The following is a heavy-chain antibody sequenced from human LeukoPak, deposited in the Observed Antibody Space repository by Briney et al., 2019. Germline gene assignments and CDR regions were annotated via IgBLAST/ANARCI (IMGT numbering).Heavy chain of an antibody. CDR2: IYYSGST. J-gene: IGHJ4*02. Sequence: SETLSLTCTVSSGSISSSSYYWGWIRQPPGKGLEWIGSIYYSGSTYYNPSLKRRVTISVDTSKNQFSLKLSSVTAADTAVYYCARHPGRFSGSYFLDKGKDQHKFDYWGQGTLVTVSS. V-gene: IGHV4-39*01. CDR3: ARHPGRFSGSYFLDKGKDQHKFDY. D-gene: IGHD1-26*01. CDR1: SGSISSSSYY.